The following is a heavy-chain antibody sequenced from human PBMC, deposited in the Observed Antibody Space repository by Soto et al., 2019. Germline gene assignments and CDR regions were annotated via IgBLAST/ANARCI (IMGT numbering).Heavy chain of an antibody. Sequence: QVQIQQWGAGLLRPSETLSLTCGVSGGSFSAYYWTWIRQPPGKGLEWIAEISHRGDTTYNPSLRSRVSISVDTSRNHFFLRLSSVTAADTAVYYCASNTVTPVDAMDVWGQGITVIVS. V-gene: IGHV4-34*02. CDR2: ISHRGDT. CDR3: ASNTVTPVDAMDV. D-gene: IGHD4-17*01. CDR1: GGSFSAYY. J-gene: IGHJ6*02.